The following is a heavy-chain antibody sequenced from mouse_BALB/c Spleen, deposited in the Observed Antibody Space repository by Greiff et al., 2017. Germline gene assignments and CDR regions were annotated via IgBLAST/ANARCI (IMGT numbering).Heavy chain of an antibody. CDR2: ISSGGSYT. CDR1: GFTFSSYA. CDR3: ARLDYCDY. V-gene: IGHV5-9-1*01. J-gene: IGHJ2*01. Sequence: DVMLVESGGGLVKPGGSLKLSCAASGFTFSSYAMSWVRQTPEKRLEWVATISSGGSYTYYPDSVKGRFTISRDNAKNTLYLQMSSLRSEDTAMYYCARLDYCDYGGQGTTLTVSS.